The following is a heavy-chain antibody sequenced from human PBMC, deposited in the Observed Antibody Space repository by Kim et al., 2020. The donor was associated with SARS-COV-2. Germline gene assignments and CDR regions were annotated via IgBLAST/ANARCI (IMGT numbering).Heavy chain of an antibody. V-gene: IGHV3-30*03. Sequence: GGSLRLSCAASGIPFNIFAMHWVRQAPGKGLEWVSFISRDTIATYYADSVKGRFIVSRDDSTNMLYLQLNNLRAEDSAVYYCARDSYRYDSWGRGTLVTV. J-gene: IGHJ4*02. CDR1: GIPFNIFA. D-gene: IGHD5-18*01. CDR3: ARDSYRYDS. CDR2: ISRDTIAT.